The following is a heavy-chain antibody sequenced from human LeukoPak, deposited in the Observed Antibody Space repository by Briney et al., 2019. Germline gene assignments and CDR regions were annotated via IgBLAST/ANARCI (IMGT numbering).Heavy chain of an antibody. CDR1: GYPFDDYA. D-gene: IGHD6-19*01. J-gene: IGHJ4*02. V-gene: IGHV3-9*03. CDR3: AKDARPIAVAGRFHY. CDR2: ISWNSGNI. Sequence: GGSLRLSCAASGYPFDDYAMHWVRHAPGKGLEWVSGISWNSGNIGYADSVKGRFTIYRDNAKNSLYLKMNSLRAEDMALYYCAKDARPIAVAGRFHYWGQGTLVTVSS.